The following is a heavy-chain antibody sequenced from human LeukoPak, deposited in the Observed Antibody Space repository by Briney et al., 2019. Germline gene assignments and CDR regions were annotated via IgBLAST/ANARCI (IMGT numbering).Heavy chain of an antibody. V-gene: IGHV4-39*01. CDR2: IDYSGGI. Sequence: SETLSLTCTVSGGSISSNRHYWGWIRQPPGKGLEWIASIDYSGGIYHNPSLKSRVTISVDTSKNQFSLKLSSVTAADTAVFYCARRGGSGSRGDYYFDYWGQGTLVTVSS. CDR3: ARRGGSGSRGDYYFDY. D-gene: IGHD3-10*01. J-gene: IGHJ4*02. CDR1: GGSISSNRHY.